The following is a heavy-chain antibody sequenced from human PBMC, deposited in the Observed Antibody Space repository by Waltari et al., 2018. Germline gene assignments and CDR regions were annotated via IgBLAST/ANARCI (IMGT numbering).Heavy chain of an antibody. CDR1: GGTFSSYT. D-gene: IGHD3-22*01. CDR2: IIPILGIA. Sequence: QVQLVQSGAEVKKPGSSVKVSCKASGGTFSSYTISWVRQAPGQGLEWMGRIIPILGIANYAQKFQGRVTITADKSTSTAYMELSSLRSEDTAVYYCAREFVDSSGYNYFDYWGQGTLVTVSS. CDR3: AREFVDSSGYNYFDY. V-gene: IGHV1-69*08. J-gene: IGHJ4*02.